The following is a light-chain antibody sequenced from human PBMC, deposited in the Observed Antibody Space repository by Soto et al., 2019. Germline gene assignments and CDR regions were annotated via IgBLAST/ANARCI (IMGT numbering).Light chain of an antibody. CDR2: DVS. CDR1: SSDVGGYNY. V-gene: IGLV2-11*01. Sequence: QSVLTQPRSVSGSPGQSVTISCPGTSSDVGGYNYVSWYQQHPGKAPKLMIYDVSKRPSGVPDRFSGSKSGNTASLTISGLQAEDEADYYCCSYAGSYTLFGGGTKVTVL. J-gene: IGLJ2*01. CDR3: CSYAGSYTL.